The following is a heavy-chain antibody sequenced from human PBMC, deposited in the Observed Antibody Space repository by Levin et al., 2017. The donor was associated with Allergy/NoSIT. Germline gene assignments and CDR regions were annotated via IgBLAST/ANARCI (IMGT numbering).Heavy chain of an antibody. CDR1: GFTFSSYE. J-gene: IGHJ4*02. CDR3: ARQLGNFWSGYNYFDY. Sequence: LSLTCAASGFTFSSYEMNWVRQAPGKGLEWVSYISSSGSTIYYADSVKGRFTISRDHAKNSLYLQMNSLRAEETAVYYCARQLGNFWSGYNYFDYWGQGTLVTVSS. V-gene: IGHV3-48*03. D-gene: IGHD3-3*01. CDR2: ISSSGSTI.